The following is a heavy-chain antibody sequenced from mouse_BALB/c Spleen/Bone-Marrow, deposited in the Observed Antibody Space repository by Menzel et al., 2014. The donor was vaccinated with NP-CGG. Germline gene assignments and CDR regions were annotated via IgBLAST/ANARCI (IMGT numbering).Heavy chain of an antibody. D-gene: IGHD2-2*01. Sequence: VQLKQSGAELVKPGASVKLSCTASGFNTKDTYIHWVKQRPEQGLEWIGRIDPANDNTKYDPKFQGKATITADTSSSTAYLQLSSLTSEDTAVYYCASYAYGYYFDYWGQGTTLTVSS. CDR1: GFNTKDTY. CDR2: IDPANDNT. CDR3: ASYAYGYYFDY. V-gene: IGHV14-3*02. J-gene: IGHJ2*01.